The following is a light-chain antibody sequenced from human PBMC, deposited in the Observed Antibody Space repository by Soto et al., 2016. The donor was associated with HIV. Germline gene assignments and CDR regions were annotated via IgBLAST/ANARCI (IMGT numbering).Light chain of an antibody. Sequence: DFQMTQSPSSLSASVGDRVTITCRASQDISNSLAWFQQKPGKAPKSLIYAASSLQSGVPSRFSGSGSGTEFTLTINTVQPDDFATYYCQQYESYSPSITFGQGTRLDIK. V-gene: IGKV1-16*01. CDR2: AAS. CDR1: QDISNS. CDR3: QQYESYSPSIT. J-gene: IGKJ5*01.